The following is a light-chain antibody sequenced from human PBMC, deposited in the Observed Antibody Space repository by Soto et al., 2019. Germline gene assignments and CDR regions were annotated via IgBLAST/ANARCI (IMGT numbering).Light chain of an antibody. CDR2: AAS. V-gene: IGKV1-39*01. CDR1: QSISSY. CDR3: QQSYNTPWT. Sequence: DIQMTQSPSSLSASVGDRVTITCRASQSISSYLNWYQQKPGKAPKLLFYAASSLQSGVPSRFSGSGSGTDFTLTISSQQPEDFATYYCQQSYNTPWTFGQGTKVEIK. J-gene: IGKJ1*01.